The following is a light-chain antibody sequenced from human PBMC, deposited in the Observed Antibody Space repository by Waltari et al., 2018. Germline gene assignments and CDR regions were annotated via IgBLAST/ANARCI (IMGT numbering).Light chain of an antibody. CDR2: DAS. CDR1: QRFSTY. V-gene: IGKV3-11*01. CDR3: QQRGNWR. J-gene: IGKJ5*01. Sequence: EIVLTQSPATLSLSPGESATLSCRANQRFSTYVAWYQQKVGQAPRLLIYDASNRATGIPARFSGSGSGTDFTLTISSLEPEDFAVYYCQQRGNWRFGQGTRLEI.